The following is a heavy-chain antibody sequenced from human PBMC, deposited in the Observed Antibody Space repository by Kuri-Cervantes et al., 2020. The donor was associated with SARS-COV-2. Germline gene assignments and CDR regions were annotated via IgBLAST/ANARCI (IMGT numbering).Heavy chain of an antibody. CDR2: IIPILGIA. CDR3: ARDQGIAPDYVFDY. Sequence: SVKVSCKASGGTFSSYTISWVRQAPGQGLEWMGRIIPILGIANYAQKFQGRVTITADTSTSTAYMELRSLRSDDTAVYYCARDQGIAPDYVFDYWGQGTLVTVSS. J-gene: IGHJ4*02. CDR1: GGTFSSYT. D-gene: IGHD4-17*01. V-gene: IGHV1-69*04.